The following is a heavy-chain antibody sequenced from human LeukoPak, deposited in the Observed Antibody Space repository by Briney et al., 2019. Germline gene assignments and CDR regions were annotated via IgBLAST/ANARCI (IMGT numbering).Heavy chain of an antibody. Sequence: ASVKVSCKGSGYTLSNHALSWVRQAPGQGLEWRGWISADNGNTNHAQKFQGRVSLTTDTSTSTAYMELRSLRSDDTAVYYCARDTTTVADDRALGYWGQGTLVTVSS. CDR1: GYTLSNHA. CDR3: ARDTTTVADDRALGY. V-gene: IGHV1-18*04. CDR2: ISADNGNT. D-gene: IGHD6-19*01. J-gene: IGHJ4*02.